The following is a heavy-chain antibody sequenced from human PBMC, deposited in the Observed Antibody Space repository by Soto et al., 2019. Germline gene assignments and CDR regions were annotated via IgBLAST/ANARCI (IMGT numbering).Heavy chain of an antibody. CDR2: IYYSGST. J-gene: IGHJ4*02. V-gene: IGHV4-39*01. CDR3: ARHGYDGSGSYYSLDY. Sequence: SETLSLTCTVSGGSISSSSYYWGWIRQPPGKVLEWIGSIYYSGSTYSYPSLKSRVTISVDTSKNQFSLKLSSVTAADTAVYYCARHGYDGSGSYYSLDYWGQGTLVTVSS. CDR1: GGSISSSSYY. D-gene: IGHD3-10*01.